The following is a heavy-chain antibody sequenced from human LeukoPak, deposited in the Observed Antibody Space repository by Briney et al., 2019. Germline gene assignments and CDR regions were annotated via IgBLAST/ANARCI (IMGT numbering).Heavy chain of an antibody. CDR1: GGSISSYY. CDR2: IYYSGST. D-gene: IGHD2-2*01. J-gene: IGHJ5*02. CDR3: ARRYTRVVPAAISYWFDP. Sequence: SETLSLTCTVSGGSISSYYWSWIRQPPGKGLERIGYIYYSGSTNYNPSLKSRVTISVDTSKNQFSLKLSSVTAADTAVYYCARRYTRVVPAAISYWFDPWGQGTLVTVSS. V-gene: IGHV4-59*08.